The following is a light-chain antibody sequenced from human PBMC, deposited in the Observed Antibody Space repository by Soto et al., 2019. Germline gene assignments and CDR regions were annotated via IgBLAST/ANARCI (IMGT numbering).Light chain of an antibody. CDR3: QQYGFS. J-gene: IGKJ3*01. Sequence: DIPMTQSPSTLSASVGDRVTITCRASQSVSYWLAWYQQKPGMAPKLLLHDASSLESGVPSRFRGSGSGKEFTLTISSLQPDDFATYYCQQYGFSFGPGTKVEI. CDR1: QSVSYW. V-gene: IGKV1-5*01. CDR2: DAS.